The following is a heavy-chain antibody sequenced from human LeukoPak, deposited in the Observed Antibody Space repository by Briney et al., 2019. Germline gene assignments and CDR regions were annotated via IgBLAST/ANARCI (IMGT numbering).Heavy chain of an antibody. CDR2: IIPIFGTA. D-gene: IGHD2-2*01. CDR1: GGTFSSYA. V-gene: IGHV1-69*06. J-gene: IGHJ4*02. Sequence: VASVKVSCKASGGTFSSYAISWVRRAPGQGLEWMGGIIPIFGTANYAQKFQGRVTITADKSTSTAYMELSSLRSEDTAVYYCARVVPAAMMWADHWGQGTLVTVSS. CDR3: ARVVPAAMMWADH.